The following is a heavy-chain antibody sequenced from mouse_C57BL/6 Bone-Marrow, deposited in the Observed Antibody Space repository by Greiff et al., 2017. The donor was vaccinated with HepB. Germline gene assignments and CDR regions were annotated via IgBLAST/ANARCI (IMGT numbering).Heavy chain of an antibody. V-gene: IGHV14-4*01. CDR1: GFNIKDDY. J-gene: IGHJ2*01. Sequence: EVQLQQSGAELVRPGASVKLSCTASGFNIKDDYMHWLKQRPEQGLEWIGWIDPENGDTEYASKFQGKATITADTSSNTAYLQLSSLTSEDTAVYYCTTGSADYWGQGTTLTVSS. CDR3: TTGSADY. CDR2: IDPENGDT. D-gene: IGHD3-2*02.